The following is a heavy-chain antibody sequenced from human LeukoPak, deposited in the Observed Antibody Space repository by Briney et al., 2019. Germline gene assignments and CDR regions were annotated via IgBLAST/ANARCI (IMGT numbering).Heavy chain of an antibody. CDR3: ARDRITFGGVYYFDY. CDR1: GFTFSSYS. V-gene: IGHV3-48*01. Sequence: GGSLRLSCAASGFTFSSYSMNWVRQAPGKGLEWGSYISSSSSTIYYADSVKGRFTISRDNAKNSLYLQMNSLRAEDTAVYYCARDRITFGGVYYFDYWGQGTLVTVSS. D-gene: IGHD3-16*01. J-gene: IGHJ4*02. CDR2: ISSSSSTI.